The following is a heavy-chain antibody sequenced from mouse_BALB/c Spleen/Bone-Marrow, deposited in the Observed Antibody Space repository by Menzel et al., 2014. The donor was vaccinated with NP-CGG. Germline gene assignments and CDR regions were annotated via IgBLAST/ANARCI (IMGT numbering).Heavy chain of an antibody. J-gene: IGHJ4*01. CDR3: ARIYYDYDGGVYYYAMDY. D-gene: IGHD2-4*01. Sequence: EVKLMESGGGLVKPGGSLKLSCAASGFTFSDYCMYWVRQTPEKRLEWVATISDGGSYTYYPDSVKGRFTISRDNAKNNLYLQMSSLKSEDTAMYYCARIYYDYDGGVYYYAMDYWGQGTSVTVSS. V-gene: IGHV5-4*02. CDR2: ISDGGSYT. CDR1: GFTFSDYC.